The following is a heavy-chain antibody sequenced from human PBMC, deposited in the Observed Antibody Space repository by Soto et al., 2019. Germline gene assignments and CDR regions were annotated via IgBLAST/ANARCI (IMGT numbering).Heavy chain of an antibody. V-gene: IGHV1-18*01. CDR2: ISAYNGNT. Sequence: QVQLVQSGAEVKKPGASVKVSCKASGYTFTTYGISWVRQAPGQGLEWMGWISAYNGNTNYAQKLQGRVTMTADTSTSTAYMELRSLSTHDTAVYYCARQQWLYYYYGMDVWGQGTTVTVSS. CDR3: ARQQWLYYYYGMDV. CDR1: GYTFTTYG. J-gene: IGHJ6*02. D-gene: IGHD6-19*01.